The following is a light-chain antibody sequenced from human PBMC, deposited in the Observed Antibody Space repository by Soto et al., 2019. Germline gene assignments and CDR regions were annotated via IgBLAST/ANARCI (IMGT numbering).Light chain of an antibody. CDR1: MRDVGAYNL. V-gene: IGLV2-14*01. J-gene: IGLJ3*02. Sequence: QAVRSQPGSVSGSVGQSITISCSGTMRDVGAYNLVSWYQQHPGTAPKLIIYEVRNRPSGISSRFSGSRSGNTASLTISGLQSEDEGDYYCSAYTARSTLVFGGGTKVTVL. CDR3: SAYTARSTLV. CDR2: EVR.